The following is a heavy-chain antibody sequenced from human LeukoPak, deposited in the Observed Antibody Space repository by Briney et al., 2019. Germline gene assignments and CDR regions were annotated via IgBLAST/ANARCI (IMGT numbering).Heavy chain of an antibody. V-gene: IGHV3-23*01. CDR1: GFTFSTYA. D-gene: IGHD6-25*01. CDR3: AKDKALYNSAHNHFDY. J-gene: IGHJ4*02. Sequence: PGGSLRLSCAASGFTFSTYAMSWVRQAPGKGLEWVSSISGSGDDTYYADSVNGRFTISRDNSKNTLYLQMNSLRAADTAVYYCAKDKALYNSAHNHFDYRGQGSLVTVSS. CDR2: ISGSGDDT.